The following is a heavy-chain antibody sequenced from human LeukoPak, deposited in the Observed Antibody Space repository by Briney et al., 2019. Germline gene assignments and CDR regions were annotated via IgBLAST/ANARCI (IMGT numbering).Heavy chain of an antibody. CDR3: ARSFSDFWSGYYPPIPYYYCYYYMDV. CDR1: GGSISGYY. V-gene: IGHV4-4*07. CDR2: IYTSGST. J-gene: IGHJ6*03. Sequence: PSETLSLTCIVSGGSISGYYWSWIRRPAGKGLEWIGRIYTSGSTNYNPSLKSRVTMSVDTSKNQFSLKLSSVTAADTAVYYCARSFSDFWSGYYPPIPYYYCYYYMDVWGKGTTVTVSS. D-gene: IGHD3-3*01.